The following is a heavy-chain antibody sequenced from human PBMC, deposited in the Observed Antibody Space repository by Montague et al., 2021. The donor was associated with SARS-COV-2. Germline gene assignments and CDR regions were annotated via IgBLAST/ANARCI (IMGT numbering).Heavy chain of an antibody. V-gene: IGHV4-59*01. CDR2: VRDTGTT. Sequence: SETLSLTCGVFGASIRGNPWSWLRKPPGKGLEWIGDVRDTGTTNYNPSVRSRANIFVDTSKAQFSLTLTSVNAADTAVYNCARFVKTGTTSAFDRWGQGTLVIVSS. CDR1: GASIRGNP. CDR3: ARFVKTGTTSAFDR. J-gene: IGHJ1*01. D-gene: IGHD3-3*02.